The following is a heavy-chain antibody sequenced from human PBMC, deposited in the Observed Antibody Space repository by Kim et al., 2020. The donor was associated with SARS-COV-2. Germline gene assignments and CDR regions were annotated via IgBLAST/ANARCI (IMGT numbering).Heavy chain of an antibody. V-gene: IGHV4-39*01. Sequence: SETLSLTCTVSGGSISSSSYYWGWIRQPPGKGLEWIGSIYYSGSTYYNPSLKSRVTISVDTSKNQFSLKLSSVTAADTAVYYCARLGGAPLAVAGTRPGYWGQGTLVTVSS. CDR3: ARLGGAPLAVAGTRPGY. D-gene: IGHD6-19*01. CDR1: GGSISSSSYY. CDR2: IYYSGST. J-gene: IGHJ4*02.